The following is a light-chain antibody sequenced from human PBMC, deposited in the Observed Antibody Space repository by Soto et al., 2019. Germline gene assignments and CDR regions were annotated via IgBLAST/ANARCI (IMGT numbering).Light chain of an antibody. V-gene: IGKV3-20*01. J-gene: IGKJ3*01. CDR3: QQYGSSPLP. CDR1: QSVSSSY. CDR2: GAS. Sequence: EIVLTQSPGTLSLSPGERATLSCRASQSVSSSYLAWYQQKPGQAPRLLIYGASSRATGIPDRFSGSGSGTDFTLTIIRREPEDFAVDYCQQYGSSPLPFGPGTNVDIK.